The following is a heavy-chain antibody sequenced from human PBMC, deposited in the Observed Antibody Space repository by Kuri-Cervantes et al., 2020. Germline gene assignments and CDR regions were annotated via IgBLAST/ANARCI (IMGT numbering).Heavy chain of an antibody. CDR3: ARAVYSSSGGYYYYMDV. CDR2: ISSSSSTI. Sequence: GESLKISCAASGFTFSSYSMNWVRQAPGKGLEWISYISSSSSTIYYADSVKGRFTISRDNAKNSLYLQMNSLRAEDTAVYYCARAVYSSSGGYYYYMDVWGKGTTVTVSS. J-gene: IGHJ6*03. V-gene: IGHV3-48*01. CDR1: GFTFSSYS. D-gene: IGHD6-6*01.